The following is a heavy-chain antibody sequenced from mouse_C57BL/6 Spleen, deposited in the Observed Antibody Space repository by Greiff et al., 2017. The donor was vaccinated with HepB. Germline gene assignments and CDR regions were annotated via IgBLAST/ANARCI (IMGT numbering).Heavy chain of an antibody. D-gene: IGHD1-1*01. V-gene: IGHV1-54*01. Sequence: QVQLQQSGAELVRPGPSVKVSCKASGYAFTNYLIEWVKQRPGQGLEWIGVINPGSGGTNYNEKFKGKATLTADKSSSTAYMQLSSLTSEDSAVYFCARNYGSPYAMDYWGQGTSVTVSS. CDR1: GYAFTNYL. CDR3: ARNYGSPYAMDY. J-gene: IGHJ4*01. CDR2: INPGSGGT.